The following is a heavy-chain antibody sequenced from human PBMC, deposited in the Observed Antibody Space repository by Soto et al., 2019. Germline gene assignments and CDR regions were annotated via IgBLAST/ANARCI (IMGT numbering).Heavy chain of an antibody. J-gene: IGHJ3*02. Sequence: GESLKISCKTSGYTFTNYWIGWVRQMPGKGLEWVGIIYPDDSDTRYSPSFQGQVTISADRSITTAYLQWSSLKASDTAMYYCARLSNAGYNSGWYFLFDAFDIWGQGTMVTVSS. CDR1: GYTFTNYW. V-gene: IGHV5-51*01. CDR2: IYPDDSDT. CDR3: ARLSNAGYNSGWYFLFDAFDI. D-gene: IGHD6-19*01.